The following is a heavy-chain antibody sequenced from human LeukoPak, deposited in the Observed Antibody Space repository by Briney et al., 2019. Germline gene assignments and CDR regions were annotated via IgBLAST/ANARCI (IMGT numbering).Heavy chain of an antibody. V-gene: IGHV1-2*06. CDR1: GYTFTGYY. CDR3: ARGLSGSGSYYNGDDAFDI. J-gene: IGHJ3*02. CDR2: INPNSGGA. D-gene: IGHD3-10*01. Sequence: ASVNVSCTASGYTFTGYYMHWVRQAPGQGLEWMGRINPNSGGANYAQKFQGRVTMTRDTSISTAYMELSRLRSDDTAVYYCARGLSGSGSYYNGDDAFDIWGQGTMVTVSS.